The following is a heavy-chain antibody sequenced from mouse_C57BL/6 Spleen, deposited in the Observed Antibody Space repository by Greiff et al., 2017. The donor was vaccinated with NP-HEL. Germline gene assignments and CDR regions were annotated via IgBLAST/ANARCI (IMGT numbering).Heavy chain of an antibody. CDR1: GYTFTSYW. J-gene: IGHJ2*01. D-gene: IGHD2-5*01. CDR2: IDPSDSYT. CDR3: AAFYYSNYVYYFDY. V-gene: IGHV1-59*01. Sequence: QVQLQQPGAELVRPGTSVKLSCKASGYTFTSYWMHWVKQRPGQGLEWIGVIDPSDSYTNYNQKFKGKATLTVDTSSSTAYMQLSSLTSEDSAVYYCAAFYYSNYVYYFDYWGQGTTLTVSS.